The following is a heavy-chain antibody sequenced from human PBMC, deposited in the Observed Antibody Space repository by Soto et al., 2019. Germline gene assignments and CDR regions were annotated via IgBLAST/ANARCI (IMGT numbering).Heavy chain of an antibody. Sequence: PGGSLRLSCASSGFTFEDYAMHWVRQAPGKGLEWVSGISWNSGSRGYADSVKGRFTISRDNAKNSLYLQMNSLRAEDTALYYCAKASGSGSYMEAAYYYYYMDVWGKGTTVTVSS. CDR1: GFTFEDYA. J-gene: IGHJ6*03. CDR2: ISWNSGSR. D-gene: IGHD3-10*01. CDR3: AKASGSGSYMEAAYYYYYMDV. V-gene: IGHV3-9*01.